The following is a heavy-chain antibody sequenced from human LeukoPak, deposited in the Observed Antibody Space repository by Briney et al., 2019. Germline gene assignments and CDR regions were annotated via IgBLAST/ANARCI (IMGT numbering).Heavy chain of an antibody. D-gene: IGHD6-13*01. V-gene: IGHV1-46*02. Sequence: GASLKDSCKASGYTFNSFQMHWVRQAPGQGLEWMGIINPSGGGAFYAQQFQGRVTMTRDTSTSTAYMELSSLRSEDTAVDYCARPRTSSWYFFDYWGQGTLVTVSS. CDR2: INPSGGGA. CDR3: ARPRTSSWYFFDY. J-gene: IGHJ4*02. CDR1: GYTFNSFQ.